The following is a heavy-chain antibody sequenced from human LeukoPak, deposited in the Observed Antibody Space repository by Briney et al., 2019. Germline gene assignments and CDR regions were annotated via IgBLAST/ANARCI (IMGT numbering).Heavy chain of an antibody. J-gene: IGHJ4*02. CDR1: GFSFTSYW. D-gene: IGHD3-10*02. Sequence: GESLKLSCKGSGFSFTSYWIGWVRQMPGKGLEWMGLIYPGDSDTRYSLSLQGQVTISADKSIRTAYLQWSSLEASDTAMYYCARPVRGQFFVDYWGQGTLVTVSS. CDR2: IYPGDSDT. V-gene: IGHV5-51*01. CDR3: ARPVRGQFFVDY.